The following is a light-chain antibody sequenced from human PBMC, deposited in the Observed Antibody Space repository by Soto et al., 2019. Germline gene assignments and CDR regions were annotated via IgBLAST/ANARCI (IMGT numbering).Light chain of an antibody. CDR1: QVIAHY. V-gene: IGKV1-16*02. J-gene: IGKJ4*01. CDR2: AAS. Sequence: DIKMTQSPSSLSASVGDRVTITCRASQVIAHYLAWYQQKPGNPPKSLIFAASDLQTGVPSKFSGSGSDTDFTLTISNLQPEDSAIYYCQQYKGYPLTFGGGTKVEI. CDR3: QQYKGYPLT.